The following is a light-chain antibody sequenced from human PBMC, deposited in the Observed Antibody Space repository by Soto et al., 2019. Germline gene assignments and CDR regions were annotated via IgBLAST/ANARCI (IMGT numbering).Light chain of an antibody. CDR1: NIESKS. Sequence: SYELTQPPSVSVAPGQTATITCGGNNIESKSVHWYQQRPGQAPVLVIYYDDDRPSGIPERFSGSNSGNTATLTISRVEAGDEADYFCQVWDGSSDLVFGSGTSSPS. V-gene: IGLV3-21*02. CDR3: QVWDGSSDLV. J-gene: IGLJ1*01. CDR2: YDD.